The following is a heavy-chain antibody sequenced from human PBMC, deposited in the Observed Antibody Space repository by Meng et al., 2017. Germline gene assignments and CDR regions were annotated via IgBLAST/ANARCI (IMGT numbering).Heavy chain of an antibody. CDR3: ARESRDYYFDY. CDR2: ISAYNGNT. D-gene: IGHD3/OR15-3a*01. V-gene: IGHV1-18*01. CDR1: GYTFTSYG. J-gene: IGHJ4*02. Sequence: QFQLGQSGAEVNEPGASVQVSCKASGYTFTSYGISWVRQAPGQGLEWMGWISAYNGNTNYARKLQGRVTMTTDTSTSTAYMELRSLRSDDTAVYYCARESRDYYFDYWGQGTLVTVSS.